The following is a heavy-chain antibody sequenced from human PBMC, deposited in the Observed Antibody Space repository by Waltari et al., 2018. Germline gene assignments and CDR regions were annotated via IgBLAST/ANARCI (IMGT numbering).Heavy chain of an antibody. CDR3: AREGKVPAAYGMDV. CDR2: IYQSGST. D-gene: IGHD2-2*01. V-gene: IGHV4-4*02. Sequence: QVQLQESGPGLVKPSGTLSLTCSVSGGSISSRNWWRWFRQPPGKGLEWIGEIYQSGSTNYNPSLKSRVTISVDKSKNQFSLKLSCVTAADTAVYDCAREGKVPAAYGMDVWGQGTTVTVSS. J-gene: IGHJ6*02. CDR1: GGSISSRNW.